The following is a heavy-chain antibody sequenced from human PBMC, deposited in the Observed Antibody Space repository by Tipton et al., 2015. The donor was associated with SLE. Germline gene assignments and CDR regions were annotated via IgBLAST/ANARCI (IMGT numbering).Heavy chain of an antibody. D-gene: IGHD3-10*01. CDR2: ISGSGGST. V-gene: IGHV3-23*01. CDR1: GFNVISNY. J-gene: IGHJ6*02. Sequence: SLRLSCEASGFNVISNYMTWVRQAPGKGLEWASAISGSGGSTYYADSVKGRFTISRDNSKNTLYLQMNSLRAEDTAVYYCAKEGHYGSGSPYGMDVWGQGTTVTVSS. CDR3: AKEGHYGSGSPYGMDV.